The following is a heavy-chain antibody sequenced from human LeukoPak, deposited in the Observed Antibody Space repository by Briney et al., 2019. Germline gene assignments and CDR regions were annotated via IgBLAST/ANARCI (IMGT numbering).Heavy chain of an antibody. D-gene: IGHD3-10*01. Sequence: SVKVSCKASGGTFSSYVITWVRQAPGQGLEWMGRIIPMLDIQNYAQKFQGRVTITADKSTSTAYMGLSSLRSEDTAVYYCASERGATQYFDYWGQGTLVTVSS. CDR1: GGTFSSYV. V-gene: IGHV1-69*04. J-gene: IGHJ4*02. CDR2: IIPMLDIQ. CDR3: ASERGATQYFDY.